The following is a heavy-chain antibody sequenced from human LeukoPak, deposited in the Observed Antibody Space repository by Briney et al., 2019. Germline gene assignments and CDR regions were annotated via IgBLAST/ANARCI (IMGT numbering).Heavy chain of an antibody. J-gene: IGHJ4*02. D-gene: IGHD3-16*01. CDR1: GFTFSSYS. V-gene: IGHV3-48*04. Sequence: SGGSLRLSCAASGFTFSSYSMNWVRQAPGKGLEWVSYISSSSSTIYYADSVKGRFTISRDNAKNSLYLQMNSLRAEDTAVYNCARDQARGADYWGQGTLVTVSS. CDR3: ARDQARGADY. CDR2: ISSSSSTI.